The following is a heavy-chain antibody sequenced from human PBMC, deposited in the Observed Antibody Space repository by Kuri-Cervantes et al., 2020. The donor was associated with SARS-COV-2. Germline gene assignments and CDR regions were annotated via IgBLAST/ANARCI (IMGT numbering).Heavy chain of an antibody. D-gene: IGHD6-13*01. CDR3: VKAPQYSSRFDY. J-gene: IGHJ4*02. Sequence: SETLSLTCTVSGGSISSSSYYWGWSRQPPGKGLGWNGSIYYSGCTYYNPSLKSLDTISVDNSKNQFSLKLGSVTAADTAVYYCVKAPQYSSRFDYWGQGNQVTVSS. CDR1: GGSISSSSYY. V-gene: IGHV4-39*01. CDR2: IYYSGCT.